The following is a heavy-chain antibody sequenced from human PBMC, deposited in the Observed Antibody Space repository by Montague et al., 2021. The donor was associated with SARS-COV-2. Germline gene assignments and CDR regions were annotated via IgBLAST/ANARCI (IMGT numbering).Heavy chain of an antibody. CDR3: ARSQHCGSDCYFAY. CDR1: GYDFTRYW. CDR2: INPADSQT. J-gene: IGHJ4*02. D-gene: IGHD2-21*02. V-gene: IGHV5-10-1*01. Sequence: QSVAEVKKSGESLRISCRGSGYDFTRYWISWVRQMPGKGLEWMGRINPADSQTNYSPSFQGQVTISVDKSITTAYLQWSSLKPPDTAIYYCARSQHCGSDCYFAYWGQGSLVTVSS.